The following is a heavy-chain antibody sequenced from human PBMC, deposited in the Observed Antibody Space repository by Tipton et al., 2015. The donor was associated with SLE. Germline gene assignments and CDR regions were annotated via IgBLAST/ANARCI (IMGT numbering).Heavy chain of an antibody. CDR3: AGDLWYGGNSAPHAFDI. V-gene: IGHV4-61*01. CDR1: GGSVSSGSYS. J-gene: IGHJ3*02. CDR2: IYYSWST. D-gene: IGHD4-23*01. Sequence: TLSLTCTVSGGSVSSGSYSWSWIRQPPGKGLEWIAYIYYSWSTNYNPSLKSRVTISIDTSKSQFSLKLSSVTAAGTAVYYCAGDLWYGGNSAPHAFDIWGQGTMVTVSS.